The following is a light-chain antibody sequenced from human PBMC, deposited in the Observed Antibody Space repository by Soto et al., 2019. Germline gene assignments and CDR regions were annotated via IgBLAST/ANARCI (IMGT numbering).Light chain of an antibody. CDR3: QPYNSYPWT. Sequence: DIQMIQSPSALSASVGDRVTITCRASQSISRRLAWYQQKPGKAPKLLIYDASSLESGVPAGFSGSGSGTQFTLTSSSLQPDDFATYYCQPYNSYPWTFGQGTRVEIK. CDR2: DAS. J-gene: IGKJ1*01. CDR1: QSISRR. V-gene: IGKV1-5*01.